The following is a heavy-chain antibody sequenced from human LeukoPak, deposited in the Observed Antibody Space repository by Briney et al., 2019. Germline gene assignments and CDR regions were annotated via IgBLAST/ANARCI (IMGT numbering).Heavy chain of an antibody. CDR1: GGSFSGYY. V-gene: IGHV4-34*01. J-gene: IGHJ6*02. CDR3: ARAYPNCSSTSCYYYYYGMDV. D-gene: IGHD2-2*01. Sequence: PSETLSLTCAVYGGSFSGYYWSWIRQPPGKGLEWIGEINHSGSTNYNPSLKSRVTISVDTSKNQFSLKLSSVTAADTAVYYCARAYPNCSSTSCYYYYYGMDVWGQGTTVTVSS. CDR2: INHSGST.